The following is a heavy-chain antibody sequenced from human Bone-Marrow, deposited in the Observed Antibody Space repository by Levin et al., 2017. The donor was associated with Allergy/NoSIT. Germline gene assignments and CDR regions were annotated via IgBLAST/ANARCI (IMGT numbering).Heavy chain of an antibody. CDR3: ARNIVVVPAAIPVGYYYGMDV. Sequence: GASVKVSCKASGGTFSSYAISWVRQAPGQGLEWMGGIIPIFGTANYAQKFQGRVTITADESTSTAYMELSSLRSEDTAVYYCARNIVVVPAAIPVGYYYGMDVWGQGTTVTVSS. J-gene: IGHJ6*02. CDR2: IIPIFGTA. CDR1: GGTFSSYA. V-gene: IGHV1-69*13. D-gene: IGHD2-2*02.